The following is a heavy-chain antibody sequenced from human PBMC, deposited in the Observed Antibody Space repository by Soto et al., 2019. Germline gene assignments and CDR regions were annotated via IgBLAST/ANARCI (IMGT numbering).Heavy chain of an antibody. CDR2: IIPIFGTA. CDR1: GGTFSSYA. D-gene: IGHD3-9*01. Sequence: QAQLVQSGAEVKKPGSSVKVSCKASGGTFSSYAISWVRQAPGQGLEWMGGIIPIFGTANYAQKFQGRVTITADESTSTAYMELSSLRSEDTAVYYCARDGVRYFDWLSSLYYYGMDVWGQGTTVTVSS. V-gene: IGHV1-69*12. J-gene: IGHJ6*02. CDR3: ARDGVRYFDWLSSLYYYGMDV.